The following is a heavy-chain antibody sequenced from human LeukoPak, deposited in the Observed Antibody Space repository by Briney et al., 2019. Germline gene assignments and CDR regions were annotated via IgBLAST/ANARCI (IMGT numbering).Heavy chain of an antibody. Sequence: GGSLRLSCAASGYTFSSYSINRVRQAPGKGLEWVSSISVRSNYIYYADSVRGRFRISRDDARDSLYLQMNSLRAKDTAVYYCVRLRRNSDTSGFYYYYDFWGQGTLVTVSS. J-gene: IGHJ4*02. D-gene: IGHD3-22*01. CDR3: VRLRRNSDTSGFYYYYDF. CDR1: GYTFSSYS. V-gene: IGHV3-21*01. CDR2: ISVRSNYI.